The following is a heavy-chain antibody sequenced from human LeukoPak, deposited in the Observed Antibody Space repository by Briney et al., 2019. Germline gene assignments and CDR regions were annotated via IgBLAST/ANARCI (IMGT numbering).Heavy chain of an antibody. CDR3: ARLRYSGSYFTN. V-gene: IGHV4-39*01. D-gene: IGHD1-26*01. Sequence: SETLSLTCTVSGGSISSNSYYWGWIRQPPGKGLEWIASIYYSGSTYYNPSLKSRVTISVDTSKNQFSLKLSSVTAADTAVYYCARLRYSGSYFTNWGQGTLVTVSS. CDR2: IYYSGST. CDR1: GGSISSNSYY. J-gene: IGHJ4*02.